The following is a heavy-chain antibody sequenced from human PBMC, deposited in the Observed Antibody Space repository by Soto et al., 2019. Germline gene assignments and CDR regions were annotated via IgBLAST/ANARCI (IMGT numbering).Heavy chain of an antibody. CDR1: GFTFSSYS. V-gene: IGHV3-48*01. Sequence: GGSLRLSCAASGFTFSSYSMNWVRQAPGKGLEWVSYISSSSSTIYYADSVKGRFTISRDNAKNSLYLQMNSLRAEDTAVYYCARENYSNKEYYYYYIDVWGKGTTVTVSS. J-gene: IGHJ6*03. CDR2: ISSSSSTI. CDR3: ARENYSNKEYYYYYIDV. D-gene: IGHD4-4*01.